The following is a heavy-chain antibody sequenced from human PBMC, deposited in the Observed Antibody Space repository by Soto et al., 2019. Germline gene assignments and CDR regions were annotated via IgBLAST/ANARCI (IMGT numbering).Heavy chain of an antibody. J-gene: IGHJ4*02. V-gene: IGHV1-46*01. CDR2: INPGGGST. Sequence: QVQLVQSGAEVKKPGASVKVSCKASGYTFTSYYMHWARQAPGQGLEWMGIINPGGGSTSYAQKFQGRVTVTRDTSTSTVYMELSSLRSEDTAVYYCASEYSSSSPDYWGQGTLVTVSS. CDR1: GYTFTSYY. CDR3: ASEYSSSSPDY. D-gene: IGHD6-6*01.